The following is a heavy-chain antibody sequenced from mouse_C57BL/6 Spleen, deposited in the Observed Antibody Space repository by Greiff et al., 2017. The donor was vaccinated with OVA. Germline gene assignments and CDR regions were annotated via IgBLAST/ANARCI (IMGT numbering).Heavy chain of an antibody. J-gene: IGHJ2*01. D-gene: IGHD2-1*01. CDR3: AIYYGNGYFDY. Sequence: QVQLQQSGPELVKPGASVKISCKASGYAFSSSWMNWVKQRPGKGLEWIGRIYPGDGDTNYNGKFKGKATLTADKSSSTAYMQLSCLTSEDSAVYFCAIYYGNGYFDYWGQGTTLTVSS. CDR2: IYPGDGDT. CDR1: GYAFSSSW. V-gene: IGHV1-82*01.